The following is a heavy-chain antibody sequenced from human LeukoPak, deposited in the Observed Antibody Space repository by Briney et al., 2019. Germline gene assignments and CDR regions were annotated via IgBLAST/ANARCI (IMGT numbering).Heavy chain of an antibody. V-gene: IGHV3-53*04. Sequence: PGGSLRLSCAASGFTVSSNYMSWVRQAPGKGLEWVSVIYSGGSTYYAASVKGRFTISRHNSKNTLYLQMNSLRAEDTAVYYCARDVIGYSGSWYSPDTPVLDGMDVWGQGTTVTVSS. CDR1: GFTVSSNY. CDR3: ARDVIGYSGSWYSPDTPVLDGMDV. CDR2: IYSGGST. J-gene: IGHJ6*02. D-gene: IGHD6-13*01.